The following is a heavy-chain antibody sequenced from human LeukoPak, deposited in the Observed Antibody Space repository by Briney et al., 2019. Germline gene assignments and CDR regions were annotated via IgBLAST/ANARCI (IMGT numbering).Heavy chain of an antibody. Sequence: AGGSLRLSCAASGFTVSSNEMSWVRQAPGKGLEWVSSISGGSTYYADSRKGRFTISRDNSKNTLYLQMNSLRAEDTAVYYCAKIIGYCSFWGQGTLVTVSS. D-gene: IGHD2-15*01. CDR3: AKIIGYCSF. CDR1: GFTVSSNE. J-gene: IGHJ4*02. V-gene: IGHV3-38-3*01. CDR2: ISGGST.